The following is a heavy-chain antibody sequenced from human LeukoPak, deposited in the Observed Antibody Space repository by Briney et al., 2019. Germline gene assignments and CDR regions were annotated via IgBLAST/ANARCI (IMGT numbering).Heavy chain of an antibody. J-gene: IGHJ4*02. CDR3: ARENTGSYREFDY. D-gene: IGHD1-26*01. CDR1: GGSISSYY. Sequence: SETLSLTCTVSGGSISSYYWSWIRQPAGKGLEWIGRIYSGGSTNYNPSLKTRVTMSVDSSNNQFSLKLSSVTAADTAVFYCARENTGSYREFDYWGQGTLVTVSS. CDR2: IYSGGST. V-gene: IGHV4-4*07.